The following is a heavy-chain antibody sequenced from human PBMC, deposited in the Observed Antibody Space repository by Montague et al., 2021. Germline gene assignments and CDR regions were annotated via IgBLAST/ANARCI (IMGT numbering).Heavy chain of an antibody. D-gene: IGHD2-2*01. CDR3: ARDGPRTHYFVY. V-gene: IGHV3-23*01. Sequence: SLRLSCAASGFTFSSYAMSWVRQTPGQGLEWVSTMNAGSGNTYYADSAKGRFTISRDNSKNTLYLQMNSLRAEDTAVYYCARDGPRTHYFVYWGQGALVTVPS. CDR1: GFTFSSYA. J-gene: IGHJ4*02. CDR2: MNAGSGNT.